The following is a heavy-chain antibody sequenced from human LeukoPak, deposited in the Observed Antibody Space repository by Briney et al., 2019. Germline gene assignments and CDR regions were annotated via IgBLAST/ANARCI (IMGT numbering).Heavy chain of an antibody. CDR1: GFTFGTSE. D-gene: IGHD5-18*01. J-gene: IGHJ5*02. CDR2: IRSSGNVI. CDR3: ARYTGSYLDL. V-gene: IGHV3-48*03. Sequence: GGSLRLSCAASGFTFGTSEMNWVRQLPGKGLEWISYIRSSGNVIYYSDSVRGRFTISRDNAKNSLYLQMNSLRVEDTALYYCARYTGSYLDLWGQGTLVTVSS.